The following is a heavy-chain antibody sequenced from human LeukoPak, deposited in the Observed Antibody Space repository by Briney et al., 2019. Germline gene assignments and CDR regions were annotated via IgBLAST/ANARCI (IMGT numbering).Heavy chain of an antibody. CDR2: FDPEDGET. CDR3: ATVAGPHAFDI. V-gene: IGHV1-24*01. Sequence: VACKVYGYPLAELSMSRVRQAPGKRLEWMGGFDPEDGETIYAQKFQGRVTMTEDTSTDTAYMELSSLRSEDTAVYYCATVAGPHAFDIWGQGTMVTVSS. J-gene: IGHJ3*02. D-gene: IGHD6-19*01. CDR1: GYPLAELS.